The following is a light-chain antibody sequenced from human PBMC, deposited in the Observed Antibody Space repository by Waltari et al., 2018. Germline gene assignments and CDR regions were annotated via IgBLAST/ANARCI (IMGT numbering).Light chain of an antibody. Sequence: ALTQPPSPSASPGQSVTIPCPETSRDVGGYNYSSWYQQHPGKAPKLMIYEVSKRPSGVPDRFSGSKSGNTASLTVSGLQAEDEADYYCSSYAGSNNVVFGGGTKLTVL. J-gene: IGLJ2*01. V-gene: IGLV2-8*01. CDR3: SSYAGSNNVV. CDR1: SRDVGGYNY. CDR2: EVS.